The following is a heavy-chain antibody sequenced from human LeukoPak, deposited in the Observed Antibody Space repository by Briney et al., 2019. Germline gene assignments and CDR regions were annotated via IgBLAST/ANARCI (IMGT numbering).Heavy chain of an antibody. CDR3: ARDLDGIAVSGGFDP. CDR2: INPSGGST. Sequence: ASVKVSCKASGYTFTSYYMHWMRQSAGLGLEGWGIINPSGGSTSYAQKFKGRVTMTRDTSSSTVYMELSSLRSEDTAVYYCARDLDGIAVSGGFDPWGQGNLVTVSS. D-gene: IGHD6-19*01. J-gene: IGHJ5*02. V-gene: IGHV1-46*01. CDR1: GYTFTSYY.